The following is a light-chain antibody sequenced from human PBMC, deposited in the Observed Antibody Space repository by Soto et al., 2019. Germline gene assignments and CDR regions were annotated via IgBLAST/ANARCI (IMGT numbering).Light chain of an antibody. CDR1: QSVSKY. CDR3: QQYGGSPQT. V-gene: IGKV3-20*01. Sequence: DIEFTQSPGTLALSPSEGDTLSRRASQSVSKYLAWYQQKPGQAPRLLIYGASSRATGIPDSFSGSGSGTDFTLTISRLEPEDFAVYYCQQYGGSPQTFGQGTKVDIK. J-gene: IGKJ1*01. CDR2: GAS.